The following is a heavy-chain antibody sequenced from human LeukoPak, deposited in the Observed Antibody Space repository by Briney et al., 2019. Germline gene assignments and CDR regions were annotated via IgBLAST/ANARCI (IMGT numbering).Heavy chain of an antibody. J-gene: IGHJ4*02. D-gene: IGHD2-15*01. CDR3: ARDARLNHYCSGGSCYFDY. CDR1: GYTFTSYG. V-gene: IGHV1-18*01. Sequence: ASVKVSCKASGYTFTSYGISWVRQAPGQGLEWMGWISAYNGNTNYAQKLQGRVTMTTGTSTSTAYMELRSLRSDDTAVYYCARDARLNHYCSGGSCYFDYWGQGTLVTVSS. CDR2: ISAYNGNT.